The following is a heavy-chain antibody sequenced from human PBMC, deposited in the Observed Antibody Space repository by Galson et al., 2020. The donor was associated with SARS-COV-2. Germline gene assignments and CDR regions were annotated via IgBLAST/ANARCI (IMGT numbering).Heavy chain of an antibody. CDR1: GFSVSASGVA. J-gene: IGHJ6*03. V-gene: IGHV2-5*02. Sequence: SGPTLVKPTQTLTLTCTVSGFSVSASGVAVGWIRQPPGKALEWLALIYWDEDKRFNSSLDSRLIINKDTSKNQVILRMANMDPVDTATYYCTHQSRSLGGPWPYYMDVWGKGTTVSVSS. D-gene: IGHD3-16*01. CDR2: IYWDEDK. CDR3: THQSRSLGGPWPYYMDV.